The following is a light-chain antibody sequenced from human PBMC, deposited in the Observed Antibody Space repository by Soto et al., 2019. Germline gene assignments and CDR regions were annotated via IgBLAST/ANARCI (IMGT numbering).Light chain of an antibody. V-gene: IGLV2-14*01. CDR3: SSYTSSIVYV. CDR1: SSDVGGYNY. Sequence: QSVLTQPASVSGSPGQSITISCTGTSSDVGGYNYVSWYQQHPGKAPKLMIYDVSNRPSGVSNRFSGSKSGNTASLTISGLQAEDEADYYCSSYTSSIVYVFGTGTMVTVL. CDR2: DVS. J-gene: IGLJ1*01.